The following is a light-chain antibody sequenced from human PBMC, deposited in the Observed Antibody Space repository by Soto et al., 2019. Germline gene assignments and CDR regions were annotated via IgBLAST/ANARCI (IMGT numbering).Light chain of an antibody. CDR2: GAS. V-gene: IGKV3-15*01. CDR3: QQYSEWPPVT. CDR1: QTMDNT. Sequence: DIVMTQTLPPLPVSPAGRANLPRRASQTMDNTLAWYQQKPGQAPRLLLYGASTRATGIPARFSGSGSGTEFTLTISTLQSEDFAVYYCQQYSEWPPVTFGGGTKVEI. J-gene: IGKJ4*01.